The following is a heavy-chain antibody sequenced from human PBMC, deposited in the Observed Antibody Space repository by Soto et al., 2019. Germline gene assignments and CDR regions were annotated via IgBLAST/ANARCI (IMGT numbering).Heavy chain of an antibody. Sequence: GGSLRLSCAASGFTVSSNYMSWVRQAPGKGLEWVSGIYSGGSTYYADSVKGRFTISRDNYKNTLYLQMISLRAEDTAVYYCARVSKPLYSNYFDYWGQGTLVTVSS. CDR2: IYSGGST. V-gene: IGHV3-53*01. D-gene: IGHD4-4*01. J-gene: IGHJ4*02. CDR1: GFTVSSNY. CDR3: ARVSKPLYSNYFDY.